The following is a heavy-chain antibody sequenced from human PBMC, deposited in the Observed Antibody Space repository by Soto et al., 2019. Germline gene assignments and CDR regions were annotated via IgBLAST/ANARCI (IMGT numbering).Heavy chain of an antibody. CDR1: GGTFSSYA. CDR3: AREAELERPIDYYHYGMDV. J-gene: IGHJ6*02. CDR2: IIPIFGTA. D-gene: IGHD1-1*01. Sequence: SVKVSCKASGGTFSSYAISWVRQAPGQGLEWMGGIIPIFGTANYAQKFQGRVTITADESTSTAYMELSSLRSEDTAVYYCAREAELERPIDYYHYGMDVWGQGTTVTVSS. V-gene: IGHV1-69*13.